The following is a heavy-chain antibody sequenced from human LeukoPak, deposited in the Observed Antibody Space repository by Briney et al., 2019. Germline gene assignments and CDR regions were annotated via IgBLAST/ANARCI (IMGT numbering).Heavy chain of an antibody. D-gene: IGHD2-2*01. CDR3: ARDRVVPAAIPGYYYYYGMDV. Sequence: SQTLSPTCAISGDSVSSNSAAWNWIRQSPSRGLEWLGRTYYGSKWYNDYAVSVKSRITINPDTSKNQFSLQLNSVTPEDTAVYYCARDRVVPAAIPGYYYYYGMDVWGQGTTVTVSS. J-gene: IGHJ6*02. CDR1: GDSVSSNSAA. CDR2: TYYGSKWYN. V-gene: IGHV6-1*01.